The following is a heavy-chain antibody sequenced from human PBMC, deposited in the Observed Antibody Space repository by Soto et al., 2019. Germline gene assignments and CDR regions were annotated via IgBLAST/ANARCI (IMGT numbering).Heavy chain of an antibody. CDR1: GFTFSSYG. V-gene: IGHV3-30*18. CDR2: ISYDGSNK. J-gene: IGHJ4*02. CDR3: AKAPGGYSSSWFGDY. Sequence: VRLLESGGGLVQPGGSLRLSCAASGFTFSSYGMHWVRQAPGKGLEWVAVISYDGSNKYYADSVKGRFTISRDNSKNTLYLQMNSLRAEDTAVYYCAKAPGGYSSSWFGDYWGQGTLVTVSS. D-gene: IGHD6-13*01.